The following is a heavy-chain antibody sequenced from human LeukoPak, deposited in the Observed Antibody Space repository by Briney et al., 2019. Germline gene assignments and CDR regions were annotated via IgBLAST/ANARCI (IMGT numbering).Heavy chain of an antibody. D-gene: IGHD3-9*01. CDR2: INHSGST. Sequence: SETLSLTCAVYGGSFSGYYWSWIRQPPGKGLEWIGEINHSGSTYYNPSLKSRVTISVDTSKNQFSLKLTSVTAADTAVYYCARQESISLFDYWGQGTLVTVSS. J-gene: IGHJ4*02. CDR1: GGSFSGYY. CDR3: ARQESISLFDY. V-gene: IGHV4-34*01.